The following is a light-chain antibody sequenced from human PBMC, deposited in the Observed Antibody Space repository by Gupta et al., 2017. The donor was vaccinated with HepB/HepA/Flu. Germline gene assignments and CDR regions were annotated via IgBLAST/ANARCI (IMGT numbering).Light chain of an antibody. V-gene: IGLV7-46*01. CDR1: TGAVTSGHY. J-gene: IGLJ2*01. CDR2: DTT. CDR3: LLYYGGPRI. Sequence: QAMVTQEPSLNVFPGGTVTLTCGSTTGAVTSGHYPYWFQQKPGQAPRTLIYDTTIKHSWTPARFSGSLLGGQAALTLSGAQPEDEAEYYCLLYYGGPRIFGGGTKLTVL.